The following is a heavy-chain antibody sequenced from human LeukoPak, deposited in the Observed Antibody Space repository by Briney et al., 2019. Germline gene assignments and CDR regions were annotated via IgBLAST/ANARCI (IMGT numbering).Heavy chain of an antibody. V-gene: IGHV4-30-4*01. CDR2: IYYSGST. J-gene: IGHJ5*02. CDR3: ARDSWAEYCSSTSCSEDNWFDP. D-gene: IGHD2-2*01. Sequence: PSQTLSLTCTVSGGSISSGDYYWSWLRQPPGKGLEWIGYIYYSGSTYYNPSLKTRVTISVDTSKNQFSLKLSSVTAADTAAYYCARDSWAEYCSSTSCSEDNWFDPWGQGTLVTVSS. CDR1: GGSISSGDYY.